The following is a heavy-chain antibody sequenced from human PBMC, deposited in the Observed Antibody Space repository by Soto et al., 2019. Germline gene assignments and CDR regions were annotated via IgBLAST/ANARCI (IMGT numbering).Heavy chain of an antibody. Sequence: QVQLVQSGAEVKKPGASVKISCKASGYTFTSYAMHWVRQAPGQRLEWMGWINAAKGDTKYSQKFQGRVTITRGTSASTADMALSRLRSEDTAVYYCARSTCSSSSCDSFHFEYWGQGTLVTVSS. CDR2: INAAKGDT. CDR1: GYTFTSYA. J-gene: IGHJ4*02. CDR3: ARSTCSSSSCDSFHFEY. D-gene: IGHD2-15*01. V-gene: IGHV1-3*01.